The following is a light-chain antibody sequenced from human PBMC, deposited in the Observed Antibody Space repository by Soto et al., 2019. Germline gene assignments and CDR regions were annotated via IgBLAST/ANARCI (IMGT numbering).Light chain of an antibody. CDR2: AAS. V-gene: IGKV3-15*01. CDR1: QSVGRN. J-gene: IGKJ4*01. CDR3: QQYNDWPLT. Sequence: EIMMTQSPATLSVSPGERATLSCWASQSVGRNFAWYQQKPGQAPRLLIYAASIRATGIPGRFSGSGSGTDFTLSISSLQSEDFAVYFCQQYNDWPLTFGGGTKLEIK.